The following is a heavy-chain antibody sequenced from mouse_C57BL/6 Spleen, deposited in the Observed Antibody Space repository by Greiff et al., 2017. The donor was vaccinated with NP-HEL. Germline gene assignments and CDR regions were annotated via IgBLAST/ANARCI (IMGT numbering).Heavy chain of an antibody. CDR3: ARERRNYGSICDY. V-gene: IGHV5-4*01. Sequence: EVQVVESGGGLVKPGGSLKLPCAASGFTFSSYAMSWVRQTPEKRLEWVATISDGGSYTYYPDNVKGRFTISRDNAKNNLYLQMSHLTSEDTALYYCARERRNYGSICDYWDQGTTLTVCS. D-gene: IGHD1-1*01. CDR1: GFTFSSYA. CDR2: ISDGGSYT. J-gene: IGHJ2*01.